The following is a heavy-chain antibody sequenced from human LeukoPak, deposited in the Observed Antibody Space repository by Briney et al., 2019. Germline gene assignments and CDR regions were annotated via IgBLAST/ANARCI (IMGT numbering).Heavy chain of an antibody. CDR2: ISYDGSNK. CDR1: GFTFSSYG. CDR3: AKDLYYYDSSGLFDY. D-gene: IGHD3-22*01. J-gene: IGHJ4*02. Sequence: GGSLRLSCAASGFTFSSYGMHWVRQAPGKGLEWVAVISYDGSNKYYADSVKGRFTISRDNSKNTLYLQINSLRAEDTAVYYCAKDLYYYDSSGLFDYWGQGTLVTVSS. V-gene: IGHV3-30*18.